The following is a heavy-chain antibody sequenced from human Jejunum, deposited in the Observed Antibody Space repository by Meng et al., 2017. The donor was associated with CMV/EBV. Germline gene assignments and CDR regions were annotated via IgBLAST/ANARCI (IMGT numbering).Heavy chain of an antibody. D-gene: IGHD5-12*01. J-gene: IGHJ4*02. V-gene: IGHV4-30-4*01. CDR2: IHNSGST. CDR3: ARDRSYESRALDL. CDR1: GGSISSGDYY. Sequence: QEQLQESGPGLVKPSQTLSLICNVSGGSISSGDYYWNWIRQAPGKGLEWIGYIHNSGSTYYNPSLKSRASISSDTSENQLSLKLNSVTAADTAVYFCARDRSYESRALDLWGQGTLVTVSS.